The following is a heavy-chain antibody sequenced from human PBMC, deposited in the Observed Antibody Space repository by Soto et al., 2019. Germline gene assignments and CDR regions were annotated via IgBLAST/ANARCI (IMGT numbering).Heavy chain of an antibody. Sequence: ASVKVSCKASGYTFTSYGISWARQAPGQGLEWMGWISAYNGNTNYAQKLQGRVTMTTDTSTSTAYMELRSLRSDDTAVYYCARVVMVRGVKSLYFDYWGQGTLVTVSS. CDR2: ISAYNGNT. CDR3: ARVVMVRGVKSLYFDY. J-gene: IGHJ4*02. D-gene: IGHD3-10*01. V-gene: IGHV1-18*01. CDR1: GYTFTSYG.